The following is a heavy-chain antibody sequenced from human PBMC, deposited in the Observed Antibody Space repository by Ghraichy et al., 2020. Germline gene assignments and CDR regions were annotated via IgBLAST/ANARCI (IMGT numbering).Heavy chain of an antibody. D-gene: IGHD4-23*01. CDR2: VYVVGTT. V-gene: IGHV4-59*02. CDR1: GVSVSDYY. J-gene: IGHJ4*02. CDR3: AGGGNSVPPASDY. Sequence: SETLSLTCTVSGVSVSDYYWHWVRQPPGKGLEWIGYVYVVGTTNYNPSLQSRVTISLDTSKNQFSLKLTSVTAADTAVYYCAGGGNSVPPASDYWGQGSLVTV.